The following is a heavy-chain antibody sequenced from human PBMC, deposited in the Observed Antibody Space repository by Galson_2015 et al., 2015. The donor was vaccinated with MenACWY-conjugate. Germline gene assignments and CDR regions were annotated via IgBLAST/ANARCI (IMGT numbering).Heavy chain of an antibody. Sequence: SLRLSCAPSGFTFSSYAMPWVRQAPGKGLEWVSSISGGGGTTYYADSVKGRFTISRDNSKNTLHLQMNSLRAEDTALYYCARGHDPALCPYNCFDSWGQGTLVTVSS. D-gene: IGHD5-18*01. CDR2: ISGGGGTT. CDR3: ARGHDPALCPYNCFDS. CDR1: GFTFSSYA. V-gene: IGHV3-23*01. J-gene: IGHJ5*01.